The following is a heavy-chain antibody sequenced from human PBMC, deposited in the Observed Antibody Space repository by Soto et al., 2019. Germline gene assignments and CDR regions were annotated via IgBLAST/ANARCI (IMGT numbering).Heavy chain of an antibody. J-gene: IGHJ4*02. Sequence: GSLRLSCAASGFTFSNYVMSWVRQAPGKGLEWVSGISVTGGSTFHGDSVKGRFTISRDNSKNTLYLQMNSVRIEDTAVYYCAKKAGYRGFHPCECWGKGTLVIVSS. CDR3: AKKAGYRGFHPCEC. D-gene: IGHD5-12*01. V-gene: IGHV3-23*01. CDR1: GFTFSNYV. CDR2: ISVTGGST.